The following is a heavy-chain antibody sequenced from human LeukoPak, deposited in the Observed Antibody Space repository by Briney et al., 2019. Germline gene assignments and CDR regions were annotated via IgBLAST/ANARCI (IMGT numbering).Heavy chain of an antibody. V-gene: IGHV4-34*01. D-gene: IGHD2-2*01. CDR3: ARLSLGYCSSTSCYFYYFDY. Sequence: SETLSLTCAVYGGSFSGYYWSWIRQPPGKGLEWIGSIYYSGSTYYNPSLKSRVTMSVDTSKNQFSLKLSSVTAADTAVYYCARLSLGYCSSTSCYFYYFDYWGQGTLVTVSS. CDR2: IYYSGST. J-gene: IGHJ4*02. CDR1: GGSFSGYY.